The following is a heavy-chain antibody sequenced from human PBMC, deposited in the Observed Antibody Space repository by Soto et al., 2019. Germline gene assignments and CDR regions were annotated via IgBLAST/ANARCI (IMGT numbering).Heavy chain of an antibody. V-gene: IGHV3-30*18. D-gene: IGHD3-3*01. CDR3: AKGDFGVVILQTPGYYYSMDV. Sequence: GGSLRLSCAASGFTFSSYGMHWVRQAPGKGLEWVAVISYDGSNKYYADSVKGRFTISRDNSKNTLYLQMNSLRAEDTAVYYCAKGDFGVVILQTPGYYYSMDVWGQGTTVTVSS. J-gene: IGHJ6*02. CDR1: GFTFSSYG. CDR2: ISYDGSNK.